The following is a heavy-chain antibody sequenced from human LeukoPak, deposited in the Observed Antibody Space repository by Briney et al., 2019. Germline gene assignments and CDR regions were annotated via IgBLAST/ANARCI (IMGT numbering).Heavy chain of an antibody. CDR2: ISGSGGST. D-gene: IGHD1-26*01. CDR3: AKATFFSGSYFYFDY. Sequence: GGSLRLSCAASGFTFSSYAMRWVRQAPGKGLEWVSAISGSGGSTYYADSVKGRFTISRDNSKNTLYLQMNSLRAEDTAVYYCAKATFFSGSYFYFDYWGQGTLVTVSS. CDR1: GFTFSSYA. J-gene: IGHJ4*02. V-gene: IGHV3-23*01.